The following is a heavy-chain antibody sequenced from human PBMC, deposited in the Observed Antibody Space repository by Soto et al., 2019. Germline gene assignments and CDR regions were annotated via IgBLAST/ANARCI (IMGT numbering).Heavy chain of an antibody. CDR1: GFTFSSYG. J-gene: IGHJ4*02. D-gene: IGHD6-19*01. CDR2: IWYDGSNK. V-gene: IGHV3-33*01. Sequence: GGSLRLSCAASGFTFSSYGMHWVRQAPGKGLEWVAVIWYDGSNKYYADSVKGRFTISRDNSKNTLYLQMNSLRAEDTAVYYCARDGTRSSGWCDYWGQGTLVTVPS. CDR3: ARDGTRSSGWCDY.